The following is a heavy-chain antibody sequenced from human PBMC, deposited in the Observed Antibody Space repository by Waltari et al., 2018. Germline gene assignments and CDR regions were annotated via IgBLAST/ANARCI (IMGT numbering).Heavy chain of an antibody. CDR2: ISAYNGNT. V-gene: IGHV1-18*01. D-gene: IGHD1-26*01. Sequence: QVQLVQSGAEVKKPGASVKVSCKASGYTFTSYGISWVRQAPGQGLEWMGWISAYNGNTNYAQKIQVRVTMTTDTSTSTAYMELRSLRSDDTAVYYCARTIGRVGATNRFDYWGQGTLVTVSS. CDR3: ARTIGRVGATNRFDY. CDR1: GYTFTSYG. J-gene: IGHJ4*02.